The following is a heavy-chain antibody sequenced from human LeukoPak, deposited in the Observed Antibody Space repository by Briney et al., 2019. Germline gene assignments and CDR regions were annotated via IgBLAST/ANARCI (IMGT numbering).Heavy chain of an antibody. Sequence: SVKVSCKASGGTFSSYAISWVRQAPGQGLEWMGGIIPIFGTANYAQKFQGRVTITADESTSTAYMELSSLRSEDTAVYYCARGQSVVVTAPYGMDVWGQGTTVTVSS. CDR1: GGTFSSYA. CDR3: ARGQSVVVTAPYGMDV. D-gene: IGHD2-21*02. CDR2: IIPIFGTA. J-gene: IGHJ6*02. V-gene: IGHV1-69*13.